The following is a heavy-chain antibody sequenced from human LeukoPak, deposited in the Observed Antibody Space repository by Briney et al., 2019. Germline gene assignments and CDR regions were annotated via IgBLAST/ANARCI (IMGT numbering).Heavy chain of an antibody. Sequence: SETLSLTCTVSGGSISSYYWSWIRQPPGKGLEWIGYIYYSGSTNYNASLQGRVTISVDTSKNQFSLNLSSVTAADTAVYYCARLPMVRGVTEYYFDYWGQGTLVTVSS. CDR2: IYYSGST. D-gene: IGHD3-10*01. CDR3: ARLPMVRGVTEYYFDY. CDR1: GGSISSYY. V-gene: IGHV4-59*01. J-gene: IGHJ4*02.